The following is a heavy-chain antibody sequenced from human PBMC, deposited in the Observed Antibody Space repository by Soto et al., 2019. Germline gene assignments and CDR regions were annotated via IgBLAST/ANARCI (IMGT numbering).Heavy chain of an antibody. CDR1: SGSISSSNW. J-gene: IGHJ4*02. V-gene: IGHV4-4*02. CDR2: IYDSGST. D-gene: IGHD6-19*01. CDR3: AGSYSSGWYPYFDY. Sequence: QVQLQESGPGLVKPSGTLSLTCAVSSGSISSSNWWSWVRQPPGKGLEWIGEIYDSGSTNYNPSLKSRVTISVDKSKNQFSLKLSSVTAADTAVYYCAGSYSSGWYPYFDYWGQGTLVTVSS.